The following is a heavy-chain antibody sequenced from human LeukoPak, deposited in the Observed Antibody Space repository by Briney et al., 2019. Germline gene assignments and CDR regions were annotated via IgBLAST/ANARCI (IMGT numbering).Heavy chain of an antibody. V-gene: IGHV4-59*08. CDR1: GGSISSYY. CDR2: IYYSGST. CDR3: ARNVLLWFGTTHNWFDP. D-gene: IGHD3-10*01. Sequence: SETLPLTCTVSGGSISSYYWSWIRQPPGKGLEWIGYIYYSGSTNYNPSLKSRVTISVDTSKNQFSLKLSSVTAADTAVYYCARNVLLWFGTTHNWFDPWGQGTLVTVSS. J-gene: IGHJ5*02.